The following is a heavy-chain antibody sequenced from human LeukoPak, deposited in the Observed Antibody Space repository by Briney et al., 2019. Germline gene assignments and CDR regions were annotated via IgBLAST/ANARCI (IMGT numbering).Heavy chain of an antibody. V-gene: IGHV4-39*01. CDR1: GGSISSSSCY. CDR2: IYYSGST. D-gene: IGHD3-3*01. CDR3: SRLLDTENYYGMDV. Sequence: PSETLSLTCTVSGGSISSSSCYWGWIRQPPGKGLEWIGSIYYSGSTYYNPSLKSRVTISVDTSKNQFSLKLSSVTAADTAVYYCSRLLDTENYYGMDVWGQGTTVTLSS. J-gene: IGHJ6*02.